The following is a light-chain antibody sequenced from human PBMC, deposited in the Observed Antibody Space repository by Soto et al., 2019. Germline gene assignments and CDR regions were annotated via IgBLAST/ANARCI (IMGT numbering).Light chain of an antibody. CDR1: QSVSSN. V-gene: IGKV3-11*01. J-gene: IGKJ4*01. CDR2: DAS. CDR3: QQRSNWPLLT. Sequence: EIALTQSPATLSVSPGERATLSCRASQSVSSNLAWYQQKPGQAPRLLIYDASNRATGIPARFSGSGSGTDFTLTISSLEPEDFAVYYCQQRSNWPLLTFGGGTKVDI.